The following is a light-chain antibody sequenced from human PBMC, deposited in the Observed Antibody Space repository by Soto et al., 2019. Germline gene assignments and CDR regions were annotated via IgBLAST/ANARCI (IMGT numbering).Light chain of an antibody. CDR1: QSVASSL. CDR2: GAS. V-gene: IGKV3-15*01. Sequence: EVVLTQSPGTLSLSPGERATLSCRASQSVASSLLAWYQQKPGQAPRLLIYGASTRATGIPARFSGSGSGTEFTLTISSLQSDDLAVYYCQQYNNWPKTFGQGTKV. J-gene: IGKJ1*01. CDR3: QQYNNWPKT.